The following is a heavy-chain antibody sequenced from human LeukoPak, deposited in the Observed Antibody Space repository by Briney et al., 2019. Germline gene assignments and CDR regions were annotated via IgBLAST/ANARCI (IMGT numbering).Heavy chain of an antibody. V-gene: IGHV1-2*02. CDR3: ARDLVMITFGGVIDTLYYMDV. J-gene: IGHJ6*03. D-gene: IGHD3-16*02. Sequence: ASVKVSCKASGYTFTGYYMHWVRQAPGQGLEWMGWINPNSGGTNYAQKFQGRVTMTRDTSISTAYMELSRLRSGDTAVYYCARDLVMITFGGVIDTLYYMDVWGKGTTVTVSS. CDR1: GYTFTGYY. CDR2: INPNSGGT.